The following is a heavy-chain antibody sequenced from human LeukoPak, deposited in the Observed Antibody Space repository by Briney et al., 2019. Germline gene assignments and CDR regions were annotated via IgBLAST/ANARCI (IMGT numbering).Heavy chain of an antibody. CDR1: GFTFSNAW. V-gene: IGHV3-15*01. CDR2: IKSKTDGGTT. CDR3: LYSYGDYVWIDY. D-gene: IGHD4-17*01. J-gene: IGHJ4*02. Sequence: PGGSLRLSCAASGFTFSNAWMSWVRQAPGKGLEWVGRIKSKTDGGTTDYAAPVKGRFTISRDDSKNTLYLQMNSLKTEDTAVYYCLYSYGDYVWIDYWGQGTLVTVSS.